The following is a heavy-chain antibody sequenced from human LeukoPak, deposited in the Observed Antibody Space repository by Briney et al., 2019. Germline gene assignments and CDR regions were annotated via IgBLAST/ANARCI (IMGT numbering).Heavy chain of an antibody. D-gene: IGHD4-17*01. CDR3: ARLAVTTSGYHYYGMDV. CDR1: GGSISSYY. Sequence: PSETLSLTCTVSGGSISSYYWSWIRQPAGKGLEWIGRIYTSGSTNYNPSLKSRVTMSVDTSKNQFSLKLSSVTAADTAVYYCARLAVTTSGYHYYGMDVWGQGTTVTVSS. J-gene: IGHJ6*02. CDR2: IYTSGST. V-gene: IGHV4-4*07.